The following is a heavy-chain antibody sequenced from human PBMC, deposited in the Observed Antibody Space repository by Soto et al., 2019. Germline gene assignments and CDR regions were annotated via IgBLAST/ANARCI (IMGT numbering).Heavy chain of an antibody. CDR1: GDTFNFYS. CDR3: ASSYGSGYRAFDF. D-gene: IGHD3-10*01. CDR2: VNPIVSMS. J-gene: IGHJ4*02. Sequence: QVQLVQSGAEVKRPGSSVQVSCKASGDTFNFYSINWVRQAPGLGLEWMGRVNPIVSMSNYAQKFQGRVTMTADKSTSTAYMELSILRSEDTAIYYCASSYGSGYRAFDFWGQGALVTVSS. V-gene: IGHV1-69*02.